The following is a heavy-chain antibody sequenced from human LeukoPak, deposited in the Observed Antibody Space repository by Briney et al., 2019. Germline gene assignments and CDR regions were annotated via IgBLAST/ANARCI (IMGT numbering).Heavy chain of an antibody. V-gene: IGHV5-10-1*01. CDR1: GYRFTSYW. CDR2: IVSSDSYT. CDR3: TRGYCTSTSCYVGWFDP. D-gene: IGHD2-2*01. J-gene: IGHJ5*02. Sequence: GESLKISCKGSGYRFTSYWINWVRQMPGKGLEWMGRIVSSDSYTNYSPSFQGHVTISTDKSISTAYLQWNSLKASDTAMYYCTRGYCTSTSCYVGWFDPWGQGTLVTVSS.